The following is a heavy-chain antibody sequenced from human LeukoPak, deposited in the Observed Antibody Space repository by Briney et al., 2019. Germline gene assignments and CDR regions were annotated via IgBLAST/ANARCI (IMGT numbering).Heavy chain of an antibody. J-gene: IGHJ4*02. CDR3: ARIYYDSSGYYYEFDY. V-gene: IGHV4-39*01. CDR2: IYYSGST. D-gene: IGHD3-22*01. CDR1: GGSITSRTYY. Sequence: SETLSLTCTVSGGSITSRTYYWGWIRQPPWKGLEWIGNIYYSGSTFYNPSLKSRITISIDTSNNEFSLKLSSVTAADTAVYYCARIYYDSSGYYYEFDYWGQGTLVTVSS.